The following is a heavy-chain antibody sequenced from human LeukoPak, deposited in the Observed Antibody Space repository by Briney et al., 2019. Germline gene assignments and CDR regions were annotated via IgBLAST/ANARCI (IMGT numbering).Heavy chain of an antibody. CDR3: AKRLLLRNFDWT. D-gene: IGHD3-9*01. V-gene: IGHV3-23*01. CDR1: GFTFSTYA. J-gene: IGHJ3*01. Sequence: PGGSLRLSCVASGFTFSTYAMTWVRQAPGKGLEWVSASGSGGSTYYADSVKGRFTISRDNSKNTLYLEMNSLRAEDTAVYYCAKRLLLRNFDWTWGQGTMVTVSS. CDR2: SGSGGST.